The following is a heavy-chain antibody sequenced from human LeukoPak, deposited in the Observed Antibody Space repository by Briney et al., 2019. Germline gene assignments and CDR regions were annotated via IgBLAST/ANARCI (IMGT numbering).Heavy chain of an antibody. CDR3: AREYLDY. J-gene: IGHJ4*02. Sequence: SETLSLTCTVSGGSISSYYWSWIRQPPGKGLEWIGSIYHSGSTYYNPSLKSRVTISVDTSKNQFSLKLSSVTAADTAVYYCAREYLDYWGQGTLVTVSS. D-gene: IGHD2-15*01. CDR1: GGSISSYY. V-gene: IGHV4-38-2*02. CDR2: IYHSGST.